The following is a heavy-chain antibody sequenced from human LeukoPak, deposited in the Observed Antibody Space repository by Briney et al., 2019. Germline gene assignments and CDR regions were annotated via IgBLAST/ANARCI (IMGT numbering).Heavy chain of an antibody. J-gene: IGHJ6*03. D-gene: IGHD3-16*01. CDR1: GFTFTSYA. Sequence: GGSLRLSCAASGFTFTSYAMSWVRQAPGKGLEWVSGVSGSGGSTHYADSVKGRFTISRDNSRNTLYLQMNSLRAEDTAVYYCAKDQFYDSYYYNMDVWGKGTTVTVSS. CDR2: VSGSGGST. V-gene: IGHV3-23*01. CDR3: AKDQFYDSYYYNMDV.